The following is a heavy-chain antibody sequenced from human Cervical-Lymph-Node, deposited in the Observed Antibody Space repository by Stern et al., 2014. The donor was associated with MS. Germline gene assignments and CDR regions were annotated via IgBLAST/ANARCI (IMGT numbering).Heavy chain of an antibody. Sequence: QVQLVQSGAEVKKPGASVKVSCKASGYTFTSYGISWVRQAPGQGLEWMGWISAYNGNTNYAQKLQGRVTMTTDTSTSTAYMELRSMRSDDTAVYYCARESRNNEPLYNWFDPWGQGTLVTVSS. CDR2: ISAYNGNT. D-gene: IGHD1-1*01. V-gene: IGHV1-18*01. CDR1: GYTFTSYG. CDR3: ARESRNNEPLYNWFDP. J-gene: IGHJ5*02.